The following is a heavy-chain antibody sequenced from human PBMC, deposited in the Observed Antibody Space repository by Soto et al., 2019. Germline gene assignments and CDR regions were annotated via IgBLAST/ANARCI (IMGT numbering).Heavy chain of an antibody. V-gene: IGHV4-59*01. D-gene: IGHD3-16*01. J-gene: IGHJ4*02. CDR3: ARRYGGNFDY. Sequence: SETLSLTCTVSGGSISSYYWSWIRQPPGKVLEWIGYIYYSGSTNYNPSLKSRVTISVDTSKNQLSLKLSSVTAADTAVYYCARRYGGNFDYWGQGTLVTVSS. CDR2: IYYSGST. CDR1: GGSISSYY.